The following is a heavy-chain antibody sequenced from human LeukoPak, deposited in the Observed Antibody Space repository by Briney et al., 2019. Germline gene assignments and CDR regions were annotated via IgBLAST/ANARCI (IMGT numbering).Heavy chain of an antibody. CDR3: AKDTRNTSSWYWSSVGP. CDR2: ISWNSGSI. J-gene: IGHJ5*02. D-gene: IGHD6-13*01. CDR1: GFTFDDYA. V-gene: IGHV3-9*01. Sequence: GRSLRLSCTACGFTFDDYAMHWLRQAPGKGLEWVSGISWNSGSIGYADSVQGRFTISRDHAKNSLYLQMNSLNAESTALFLCAKDTRNTSSWYWSSVGPWGQGTLVTVSS.